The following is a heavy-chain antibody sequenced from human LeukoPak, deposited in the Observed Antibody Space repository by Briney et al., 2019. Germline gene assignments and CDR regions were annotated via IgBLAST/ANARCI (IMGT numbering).Heavy chain of an antibody. CDR2: IYYSGST. CDR3: ARSLQYGNNNYYYYGMDV. CDR1: GGSISSYY. Sequence: SETLSLTCTVSGGSISSYYWSWIRQPPGKGLEWIGYIYYSGSTDYNPSLKGRVTISEDTSKNQFSLKLNSVTAADTAVYYCARSLQYGNNNYYYYGMDVWGQGTTVTVSS. J-gene: IGHJ6*02. V-gene: IGHV4-59*01. D-gene: IGHD2/OR15-2a*01.